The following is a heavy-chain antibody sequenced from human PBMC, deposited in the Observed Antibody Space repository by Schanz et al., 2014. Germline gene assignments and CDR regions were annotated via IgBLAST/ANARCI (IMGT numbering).Heavy chain of an antibody. Sequence: EVQLLESGGGLVQPGGSLRLSCAASGFTFSSYAMSWVRQAPGKGLEWVSAISGSGGSTYYADSVKGRFTISRDNAKNSLYLQMNSLRAEDTAVYHCVSSGRYSSYAFWGQGTLVTVSS. CDR2: ISGSGGST. CDR1: GFTFSSYA. V-gene: IGHV3-23*01. D-gene: IGHD3-10*01. J-gene: IGHJ4*02. CDR3: VSSGRYSSYAF.